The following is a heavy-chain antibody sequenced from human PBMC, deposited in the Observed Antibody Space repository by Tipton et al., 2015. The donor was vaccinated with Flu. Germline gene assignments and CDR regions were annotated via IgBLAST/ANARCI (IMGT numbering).Heavy chain of an antibody. J-gene: IGHJ3*02. Sequence: GLVKPSETLSLTCTVSGGSISSYHWSWIRQPPGKGLEWIGYIYYSGSTNYNPSLKSRVTISVDTSKNQFSLKLSSVTAADTAVYYCARQEYYYDSSGYYNDAFDIWGQGTMVTVSS. V-gene: IGHV4-59*08. D-gene: IGHD3-22*01. CDR2: IYYSGST. CDR3: ARQEYYYDSSGYYNDAFDI. CDR1: GGSISSYH.